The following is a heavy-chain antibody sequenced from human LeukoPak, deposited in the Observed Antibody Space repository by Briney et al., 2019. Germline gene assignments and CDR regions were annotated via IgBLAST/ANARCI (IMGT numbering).Heavy chain of an antibody. CDR3: ARCYYYGAGSSRRDWFDP. CDR1: GGSISSGDYY. V-gene: IGHV4-30-4*01. J-gene: IGHJ5*02. D-gene: IGHD3-10*01. Sequence: SETLSLTCTVSGGSISSGDYYWSWIRQPPGKGPEWIGYVYYSGTTYYKPSLKSRVTISVDTSKNQFSLKLSSVTAADTAVYCCARCYYYGAGSSRRDWFDPWGEGTLVTVSS. CDR2: VYYSGTT.